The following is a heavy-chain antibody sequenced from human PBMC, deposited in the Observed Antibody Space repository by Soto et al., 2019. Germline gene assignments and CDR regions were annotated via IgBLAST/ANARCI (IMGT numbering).Heavy chain of an antibody. CDR2: ISGSAGST. CDR1: GFTFSNYA. CDR3: AKEGDIAVAGTSFDS. V-gene: IGHV3-23*01. J-gene: IGHJ4*02. Sequence: GGSLRLSCAASGFTFSNYAMSWVRQAPGKGLDWVSGISGSAGSTYYADSVKGRFTISRDSSKNTLYLQMNSLRVEDTALYYCAKEGDIAVAGTSFDSWGLGTLVTVSS. D-gene: IGHD6-19*01.